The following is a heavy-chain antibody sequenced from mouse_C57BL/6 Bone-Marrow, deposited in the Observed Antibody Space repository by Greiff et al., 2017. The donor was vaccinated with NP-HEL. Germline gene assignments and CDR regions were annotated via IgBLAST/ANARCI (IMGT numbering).Heavy chain of an antibody. D-gene: IGHD1-1*01. CDR1: GFTFSSYA. J-gene: IGHJ4*01. Sequence: EVKVVESGGGLVKPGGSLKLSCAASGFTFSSYAMSWVRQTPEKRLEWVATISDGGSYTYYPDNVKGRFTISRDNAKNNLYLQMSHLKSEDTAMYYCARDKTTVVATGTRAMDYWGQGTSVTVSS. V-gene: IGHV5-4*01. CDR3: ARDKTTVVATGTRAMDY. CDR2: ISDGGSYT.